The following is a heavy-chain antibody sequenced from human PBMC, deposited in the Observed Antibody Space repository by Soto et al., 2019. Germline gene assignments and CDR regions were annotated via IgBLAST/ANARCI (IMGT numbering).Heavy chain of an antibody. CDR3: ARHRDHRAATALDYYYYYGMDV. V-gene: IGHV5-10-1*01. J-gene: IGHJ6*02. CDR1: GYSFTSYW. D-gene: IGHD6-25*01. Sequence: PGESLKISCKGSGYSFTSYWISWVLQMPGKGLEWMGRIDPSDSYTNYSPSFQGHVTISADKSISTAYLQWSSLKASDTAMYYCARHRDHRAATALDYYYYYGMDVWAQGTRVTVSS. CDR2: IDPSDSYT.